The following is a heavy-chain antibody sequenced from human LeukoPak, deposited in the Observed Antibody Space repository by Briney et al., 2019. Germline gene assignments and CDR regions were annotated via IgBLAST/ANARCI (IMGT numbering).Heavy chain of an antibody. Sequence: GGSLRLSCVGSGFVFHDYSMTWVRQAPGKGLEWVSGTNWNAGSTAYADSVKGRFIISRDNAQNSLYLQMNSLKAEGTAFYYCVRDVVNWGRGTLVTVSS. V-gene: IGHV3-20*04. CDR3: VRDVVN. CDR1: GFVFHDYS. CDR2: TNWNAGST. J-gene: IGHJ4*02. D-gene: IGHD3-22*01.